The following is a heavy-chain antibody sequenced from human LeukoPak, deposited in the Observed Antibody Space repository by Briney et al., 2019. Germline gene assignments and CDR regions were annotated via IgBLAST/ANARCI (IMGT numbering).Heavy chain of an antibody. Sequence: SQTLSLTCTVSGGSISSGGYYWSWIRQPPGKGLEWIGYIYHSGSTYYNPSLKSRVTISVDRSKNQFSLKLSSVTAADTAVYYCARDRESDYSNYGYFDYWGQGTLVTVSS. CDR1: GGSISSGGYY. D-gene: IGHD4-11*01. J-gene: IGHJ4*02. V-gene: IGHV4-30-2*01. CDR3: ARDRESDYSNYGYFDY. CDR2: IYHSGST.